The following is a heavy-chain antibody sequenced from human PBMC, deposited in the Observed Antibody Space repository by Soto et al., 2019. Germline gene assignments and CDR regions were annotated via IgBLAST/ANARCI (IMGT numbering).Heavy chain of an antibody. CDR2: ISSDGGT. V-gene: IGHV3-53*02. CDR1: AFTVRSNY. D-gene: IGHD6-19*01. CDR3: ARDVMSVAGSADY. Sequence: EVQLVETGGGLIQPGGPLRLSCAASAFTVRSNYMSWVRQAPGKGLEWASTISSDGGTYYTDSVKGRFAISRDNSKNTLYLQMNSLTAEDTAVYYCARDVMSVAGSADYWGQGTLVTVSS. J-gene: IGHJ4*02.